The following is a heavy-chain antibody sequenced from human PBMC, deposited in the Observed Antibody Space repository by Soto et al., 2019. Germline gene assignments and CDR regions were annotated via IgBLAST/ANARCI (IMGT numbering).Heavy chain of an antibody. CDR1: GYSFTSYW. CDR3: ARRYGGSYYYYYGMDV. CDR2: IYPCDSDT. Sequence: PGESLKISCKGSGYSFTSYWIGWVRQMPGKVLECLGIIYPCDSDTRYSPSFQGQVTISADKSISTAYLQWSSPKASDTAMYYCARRYGGSYYYYYGMDVWGQGTTVTVSS. J-gene: IGHJ6*02. V-gene: IGHV5-51*01. D-gene: IGHD2-15*01.